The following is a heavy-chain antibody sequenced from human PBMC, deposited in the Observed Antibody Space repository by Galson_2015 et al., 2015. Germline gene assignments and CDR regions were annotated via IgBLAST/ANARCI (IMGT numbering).Heavy chain of an antibody. CDR1: GFTFSSYA. D-gene: IGHD3-22*01. Sequence: SLRLSCAASGFTFSSYAMSWVRQAPGKGLEWVSAIIDRGGSAYYADSVKDRFTISRDNSKNTLSLQMNSLRAEDTAIYYCAKSGYYYDSSDYSSPHDAFDIWGQGTMVTVSS. CDR2: IIDRGGSA. J-gene: IGHJ3*02. V-gene: IGHV3-23*01. CDR3: AKSGYYYDSSDYSSPHDAFDI.